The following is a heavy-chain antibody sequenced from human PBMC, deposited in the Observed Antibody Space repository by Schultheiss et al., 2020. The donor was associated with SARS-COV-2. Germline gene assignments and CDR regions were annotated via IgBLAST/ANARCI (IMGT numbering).Heavy chain of an antibody. CDR1: GFTFSSYG. CDR2: IRSKANSYAT. J-gene: IGHJ2*01. Sequence: GGSLRLSCAASGFTFSSYGMHWVRQASGKGLEWVGRIRSKANSYATAYAASVKGRFTISRDDSKNTAYLQMNSLKTEDTAVYYCTRMYSSGWYYWYFDLWGRGTLVTVSS. V-gene: IGHV3-73*01. CDR3: TRMYSSGWYYWYFDL. D-gene: IGHD6-19*01.